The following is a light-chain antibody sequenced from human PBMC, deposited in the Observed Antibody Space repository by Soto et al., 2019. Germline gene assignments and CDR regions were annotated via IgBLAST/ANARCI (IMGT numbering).Light chain of an antibody. CDR2: DVR. CDR3: CSYAGSYTHV. CDR1: SSDVGGYNY. Sequence: QSALTQPRSVSGSPGQSVTISCTGTSSDVGGYNYVSWYQQHPGKVPKLMIYDVRKRPSGVPDRFSGSKSGNTASLTISGLQAEDEADYYCCSYAGSYTHVFGSGTKVTVL. J-gene: IGLJ1*01. V-gene: IGLV2-11*01.